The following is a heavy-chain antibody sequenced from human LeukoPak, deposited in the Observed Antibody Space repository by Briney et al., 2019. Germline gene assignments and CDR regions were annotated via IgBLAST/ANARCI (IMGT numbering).Heavy chain of an antibody. Sequence: GGSLRLSCAASGFTFSSYSMNWVRQAPGKELEWVSSISSSSSYIYYADSVKGRFTISRDNAKNSLYLQMNSLRAEDTAVYYCARTFGYSGYDTDYWGQGTLVTVSS. CDR3: ARTFGYSGYDTDY. D-gene: IGHD5-12*01. CDR2: ISSSSSYI. J-gene: IGHJ4*02. V-gene: IGHV3-21*01. CDR1: GFTFSSYS.